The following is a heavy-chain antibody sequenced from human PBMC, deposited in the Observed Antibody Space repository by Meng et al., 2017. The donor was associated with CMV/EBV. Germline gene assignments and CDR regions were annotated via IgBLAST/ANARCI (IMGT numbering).Heavy chain of an antibody. V-gene: IGHV3-21*01. Sequence: GESLKISCAASGFTFSSYSMNLVRQAPGKGLELVSSISSSSSYIYYADSVKGRFTISRDNAKNSLYLQMNSLRAEDTAVYYCARGGRGVEYYYYYGMDVWGQGTTVTVSS. CDR2: ISSSSSYI. CDR1: GFTFSSYS. D-gene: IGHD3-10*01. J-gene: IGHJ6*02. CDR3: ARGGRGVEYYYYYGMDV.